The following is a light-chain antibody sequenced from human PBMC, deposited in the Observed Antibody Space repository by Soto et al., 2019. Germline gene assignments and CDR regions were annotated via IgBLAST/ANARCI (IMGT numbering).Light chain of an antibody. Sequence: QSVLTQPPSVSGAPGQRVTISCTGSSSNIGAGYDVHWYQQLLGTAPKLLIYGNSNRPSGVPDRFSGSKSGTSASLAITGLQAEDESDYYCQSYDSSLSGLGVFGGGTKLTVL. CDR2: GNS. V-gene: IGLV1-40*01. CDR3: QSYDSSLSGLGV. CDR1: SSNIGAGYD. J-gene: IGLJ3*02.